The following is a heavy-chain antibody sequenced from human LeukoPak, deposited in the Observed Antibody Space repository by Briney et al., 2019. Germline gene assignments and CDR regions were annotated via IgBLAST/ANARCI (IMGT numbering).Heavy chain of an antibody. CDR2: IKQDGSEK. J-gene: IGHJ4*02. V-gene: IGHV3-7*01. D-gene: IGHD5-24*01. CDR3: ARDQVESYFDY. CDR1: GFTFSSYW. Sequence: PVGSLRFSCAASGFTFSSYWMSWVRQAPGKGLEWVANIKQDGSEKYYVDSVKGRFTISRDNAKNSLYLQMNSLRAEDTAVYYCARDQVESYFDYWGQGALLTVSS.